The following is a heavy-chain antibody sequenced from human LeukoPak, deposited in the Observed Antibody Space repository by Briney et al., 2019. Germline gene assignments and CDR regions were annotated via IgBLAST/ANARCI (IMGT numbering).Heavy chain of an antibody. J-gene: IGHJ6*02. CDR2: IYHSGST. CDR3: ARGVLDSYYYCGMDV. D-gene: IGHD3/OR15-3a*01. Sequence: PSETLSLTCAVSGGSISSGGYSWSWIRQPPGKGLEWIGYIYHSGSTYYNPSLKSRVTISVDRSKNQFSLKLSSVTAADTAVYYCARGVLDSYYYCGMDVWGQGTTVTVSS. CDR1: GGSISSGGYS. V-gene: IGHV4-30-2*01.